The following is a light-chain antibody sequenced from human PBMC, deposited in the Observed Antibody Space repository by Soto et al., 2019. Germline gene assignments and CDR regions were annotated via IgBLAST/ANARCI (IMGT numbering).Light chain of an antibody. V-gene: IGKV2-28*01. CDR2: LGS. J-gene: IGKJ4*01. Sequence: DVVMTQTPLSLSVAPGQPAAISFRSSRSXRHFNGNNYVDWYLQKPGQSPQLLIYLGSKRASGVPDRFSGSGSGTDFTLKISRVEAEDVGVYYCMQAIQSPLTFGGGTKVDIK. CDR3: MQAIQSPLT. CDR1: RSXRHFNGNNY.